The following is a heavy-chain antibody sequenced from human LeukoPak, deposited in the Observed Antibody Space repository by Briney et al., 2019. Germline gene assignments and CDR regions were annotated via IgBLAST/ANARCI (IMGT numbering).Heavy chain of an antibody. Sequence: GGSLRLSCAASGFTVSNNYMSWVRRAAGKGLEWVALIYSAGGTYYADSVKGRFTISRDNSKNTLHLQMNSLRAEDTAVYYCVRNSGELGAWGQGTMVTVSS. J-gene: IGHJ5*02. CDR2: IYSAGGT. CDR1: GFTVSNNY. V-gene: IGHV3-53*01. CDR3: VRNSGELGA. D-gene: IGHD2-21*01.